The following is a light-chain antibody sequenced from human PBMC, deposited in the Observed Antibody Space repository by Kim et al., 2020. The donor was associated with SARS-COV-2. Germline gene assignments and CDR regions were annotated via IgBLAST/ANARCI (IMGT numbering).Light chain of an antibody. CDR2: GND. J-gene: IGLJ2*01. Sequence: PGQKVTISCSGSSFNIGRNYVSWYQQLPGAAPKLLIYGNDKRPSGIPDRFSGSKSDTSATLGITGLQTGDEANYYCGTWDSSRVVLFGGGTQLTV. CDR1: SFNIGRNY. V-gene: IGLV1-51*01. CDR3: GTWDSSRVVL.